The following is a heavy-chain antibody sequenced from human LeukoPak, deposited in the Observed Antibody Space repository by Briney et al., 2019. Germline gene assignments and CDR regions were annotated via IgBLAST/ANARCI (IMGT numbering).Heavy chain of an antibody. CDR2: IYPGDSDT. V-gene: IGHV5-51*01. D-gene: IGHD3-22*01. J-gene: IGHJ4*02. Sequence: PGESLKISCKGSGYSFTSYWIGWVRQMPGKGLEWMGIIYPGDSDTRYSPSFQGQVTISADKSISTAYLQWSSLKASDTAMYYCARGGDSSGYYYPVIDYWGQGTLVTVSS. CDR1: GYSFTSYW. CDR3: ARGGDSSGYYYPVIDY.